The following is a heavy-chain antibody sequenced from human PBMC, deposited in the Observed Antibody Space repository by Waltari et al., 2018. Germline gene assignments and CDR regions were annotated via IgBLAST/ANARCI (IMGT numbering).Heavy chain of an antibody. CDR2: IYYSGST. J-gene: IGHJ6*02. CDR3: ARVKQDFTYGMDV. V-gene: IGHV4-59*13. D-gene: IGHD2-15*01. Sequence: QVQLQESGPGLVKPSETLSLTCTVPGGPISSYYWSWIRQPPGKGLEWIGYIYYSGSTNYNPSLKSRVTISVDTSKNQFSLKLSSVTAADTAVYYCARVKQDFTYGMDVWGQGTTVTVSS. CDR1: GGPISSYY.